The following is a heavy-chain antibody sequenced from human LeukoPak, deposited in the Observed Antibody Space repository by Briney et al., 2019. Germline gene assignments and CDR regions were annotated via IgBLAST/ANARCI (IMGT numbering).Heavy chain of an antibody. CDR2: ISYEGSNK. Sequence: GGSLRLSCAATGFVFGDYGMHWVRQAPGRGLECVTLISYEGSNKDYADSVKGRFTISRDNSKNTLYLEMNTLKPEDTAVYYCARGRSPDYWYFDLLGRGTLVTVSS. CDR3: ARGRSPDYWYFDL. V-gene: IGHV3-30-3*01. J-gene: IGHJ2*01. CDR1: GFVFGDYG.